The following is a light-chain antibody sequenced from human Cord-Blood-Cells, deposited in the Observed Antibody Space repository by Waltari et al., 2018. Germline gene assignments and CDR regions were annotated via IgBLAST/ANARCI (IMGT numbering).Light chain of an antibody. J-gene: IGKJ2*01. Sequence: DIVMTQSPDSLAVSLGERATINCKSTQSVLYSSNNKNYLAWYQQKPGQPPKLLIYWASTREYGVPDRFSGSGYGTDFTLTISSLQAEDVAVYYCQQYYSTMYTFGQGTKLEIK. CDR2: WAS. CDR3: QQYYSTMYT. V-gene: IGKV4-1*01. CDR1: QSVLYSSNNKNY.